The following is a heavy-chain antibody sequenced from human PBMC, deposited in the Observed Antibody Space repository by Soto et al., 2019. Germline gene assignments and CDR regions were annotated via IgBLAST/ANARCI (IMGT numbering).Heavy chain of an antibody. CDR2: ISSSSSYI. Sequence: GGSLRLSCAASGFTCSSYSMNWVRQAPGKGLEWVSSISSSSSYIYYADSVKGRFTISRDNAKNSLYLQMNSLRAEDTAVYYCARDDMADDAFDIWGQGTMVTVSS. CDR3: ARDDMADDAFDI. J-gene: IGHJ3*02. CDR1: GFTCSSYS. V-gene: IGHV3-21*01.